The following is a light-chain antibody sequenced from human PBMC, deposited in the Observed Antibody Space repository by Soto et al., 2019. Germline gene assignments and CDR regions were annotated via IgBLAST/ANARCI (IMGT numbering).Light chain of an antibody. CDR2: NTF. CDR1: QSVSSN. Sequence: EIVMTQSPATLSVFPGERATLSCRASQSVSSNLVWYQQKPGQAPKLLIYNTFTRATGIPVRFSGSGSGTEFTLTISSLQSEELAVYYCQQYNNWPYTCGQGTKLEI. CDR3: QQYNNWPYT. V-gene: IGKV3-15*01. J-gene: IGKJ2*01.